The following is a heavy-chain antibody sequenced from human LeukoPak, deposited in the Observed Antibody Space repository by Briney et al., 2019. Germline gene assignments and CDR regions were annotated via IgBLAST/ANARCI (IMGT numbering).Heavy chain of an antibody. CDR2: ISSSSSYI. V-gene: IGHV3-21*01. Sequence: GALRLSCAASGFTFSSYSMNWVRKAPGKGLEWVSSISSSSSYIYYADSVKGRFTISRDNAKNSLYLQMNSLRAEDTAVYFCARENGYRLDYWGQGSLVTVSS. CDR1: GFTFSSYS. J-gene: IGHJ4*02. CDR3: ARENGYRLDY. D-gene: IGHD5-18*01.